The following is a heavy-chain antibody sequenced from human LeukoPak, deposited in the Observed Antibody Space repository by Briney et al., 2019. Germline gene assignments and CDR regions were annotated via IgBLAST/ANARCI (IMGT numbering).Heavy chain of an antibody. J-gene: IGHJ5*02. V-gene: IGHV3-9*01. CDR1: GFTFDDYA. CDR2: ISWNSGSI. D-gene: IGHD2-15*01. CDR3: AKDERGYCSGGSCRFDP. Sequence: PGGSLRLSCAASGFTFDDYAMHWVRQAPGKGLEWVSGISWNSGSIGYADSVKGRFTISRDNAKNSLYLQMNSLRAEDTALYYCAKDERGYCSGGSCRFDPWGQGTLVTVSS.